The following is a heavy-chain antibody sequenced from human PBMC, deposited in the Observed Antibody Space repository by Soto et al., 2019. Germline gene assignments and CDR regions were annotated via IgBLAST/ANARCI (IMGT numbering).Heavy chain of an antibody. CDR2: ISGSGGTT. CDR3: AKGLGYTSSWYYALHI. Sequence: GGSLRLSCVGSGFSFSSYAMNWVRHAPGQGLEWVSGISGSGGTTFYADSVKGRFTISRDNSKNTLYLQMNSLRAEDTAVYYCAKGLGYTSSWYYALHIWGQGTMVTVSS. J-gene: IGHJ3*02. CDR1: GFSFSSYA. D-gene: IGHD6-13*01. V-gene: IGHV3-23*01.